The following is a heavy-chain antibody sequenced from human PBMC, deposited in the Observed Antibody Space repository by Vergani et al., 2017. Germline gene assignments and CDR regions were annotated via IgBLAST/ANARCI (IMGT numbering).Heavy chain of an antibody. J-gene: IGHJ3*02. V-gene: IGHV1-69*02. CDR2: IIPILGIA. CDR1: GGTFSSYT. CDR3: AGRRDRYIYYAFDI. Sequence: QVQLVQSGAEVKKPGSSVKVSCKASGGTFSSYTISWVRQAPGQGLEWMGRIIPILGIANYAQKFQGRVTITADKSTSTAYMELSSLRSEDTAVYYCAGRRDRYIYYAFDIWGQGTMVTVSS. D-gene: IGHD5-24*01.